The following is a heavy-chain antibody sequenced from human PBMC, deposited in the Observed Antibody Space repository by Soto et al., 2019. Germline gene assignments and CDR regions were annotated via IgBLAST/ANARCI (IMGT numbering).Heavy chain of an antibody. J-gene: IGHJ3*02. CDR1: GGSISTYY. CDR2: ISYTGNT. CDR3: ARRRFRGYDDDAFDI. V-gene: IGHV4-59*08. D-gene: IGHD5-12*01. Sequence: QVQLQESGPGLVKPSETLSLTCTVSGGSISTYYWSWIRQPPGKGLEWIGYISYTGNTNYNPSLESRVTISVDTSKNPFSLKLSSVTAADTAVYYCARRRFRGYDDDAFDIWGQGTMVTVPS.